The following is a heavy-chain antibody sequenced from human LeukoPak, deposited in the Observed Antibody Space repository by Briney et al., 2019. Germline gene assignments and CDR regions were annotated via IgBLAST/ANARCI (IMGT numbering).Heavy chain of an antibody. D-gene: IGHD3-10*01. CDR2: IYTSGST. J-gene: IGHJ6*02. CDR3: ARDRVVRGVIPLYYYYGMDV. V-gene: IGHV4-4*07. CDR1: GGSISSYY. Sequence: SETLSLTCTVSGGSISSYYWSWIRQPAGKGLEWIGRIYTSGSTDYNPSLKSRVTMSVDTSKNQFSLKLSSVTAADTAVYYCARDRVVRGVIPLYYYYGMDVWGQGTTVTVSS.